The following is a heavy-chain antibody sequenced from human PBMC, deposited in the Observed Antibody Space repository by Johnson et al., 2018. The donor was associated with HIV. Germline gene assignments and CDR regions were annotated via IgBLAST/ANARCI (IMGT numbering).Heavy chain of an antibody. D-gene: IGHD6-13*01. J-gene: IGHJ3*02. CDR1: GFTFDDYA. CDR2: ISWNSGSI. CDR3: ASSNVVGYSNYPDAFDI. V-gene: IGHV3-9*01. Sequence: QLVESGGGLVQSGRSLRLSCAASGFTFDDYAMHWVRQAPGKGLEWVSGISWNSGSIGYADSVKGRFTISRDNAKNSLYLQMNSLRAEDTALYYCASSNVVGYSNYPDAFDIWGQGTMVTVSS.